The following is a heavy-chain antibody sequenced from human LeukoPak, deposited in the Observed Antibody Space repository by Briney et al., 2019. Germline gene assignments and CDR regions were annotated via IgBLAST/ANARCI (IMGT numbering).Heavy chain of an antibody. CDR2: IKQDGSEK. D-gene: IGHD4-17*01. CDR1: GFTFSSYW. V-gene: IGHV3-7*03. J-gene: IGHJ4*02. Sequence: GGSLRLSCAASGFTFSSYWMSWVRQAPGKGLEWVANIKQDGSEKYYVDSVKGRFTISRDNAKNSLYLQMNSLRAEDTAVYYCDRESTTVTSRSYFDYWVQGTLVTVSS. CDR3: DRESTTVTSRSYFDY.